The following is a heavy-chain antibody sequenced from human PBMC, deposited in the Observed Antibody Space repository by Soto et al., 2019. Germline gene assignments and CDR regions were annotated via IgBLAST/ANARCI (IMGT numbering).Heavy chain of an antibody. J-gene: IGHJ5*02. CDR2: LDENGSA. CDR3: ARDRRASNFLPRCFGP. Sequence: QVQLQQWGAGLLKPSATLSLTCVVSGGSFSSYHWAWIRQTPVKGLEWIGELDENGSARYNPSLQGRVTLSLDTPKNQWSLSLSSVTAADTAVYYCARDRRASNFLPRCFGPWGQGTLVTVSS. D-gene: IGHD3-16*02. CDR1: GGSFSSYH. V-gene: IGHV4-34*01.